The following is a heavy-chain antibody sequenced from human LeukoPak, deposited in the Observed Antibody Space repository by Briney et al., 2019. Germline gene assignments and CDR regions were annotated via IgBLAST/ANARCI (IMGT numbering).Heavy chain of an antibody. V-gene: IGHV4-4*07. CDR3: ARDTEAKRGSPYGIRN. CDR2: IYTSGST. CDR1: GAYINNYH. Sequence: SETLSLTCSVSGAYINNYHWSWIRQPAGKGLEWIGRIYTSGSTNYNPSLKGRVTMSVDTSKKQFSLNLSSVTAADTAVYYCARDTEAKRGSPYGIRNWGQGTLVTVSS. J-gene: IGHJ4*02. D-gene: IGHD3-10*01.